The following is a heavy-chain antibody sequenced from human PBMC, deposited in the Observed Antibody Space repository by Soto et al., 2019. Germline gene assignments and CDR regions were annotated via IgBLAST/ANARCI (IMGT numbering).Heavy chain of an antibody. Sequence: SETLSLTCTVSGGSISSYYWTRIRQPPGKGLDWIGFMYNSGSTHYNPSLKSRVTISLDTSKNQFSLNLRSVTAADTAVYYCASMGYHYGSGSYPLDYWGQGTLVTVSS. CDR3: ASMGYHYGSGSYPLDY. V-gene: IGHV4-59*08. D-gene: IGHD3-10*01. CDR2: MYNSGST. CDR1: GGSISSYY. J-gene: IGHJ4*02.